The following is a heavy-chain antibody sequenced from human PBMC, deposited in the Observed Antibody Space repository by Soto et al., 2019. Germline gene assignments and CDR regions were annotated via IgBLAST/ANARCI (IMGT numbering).Heavy chain of an antibody. CDR1: GLTFSNVW. J-gene: IGHJ4*02. CDR2: ITSKSDGETA. V-gene: IGHV3-15*01. Sequence: EVQLVESGGGSVKPGGSLRLSCAASGLTFSNVWMTWVRQALGKGLEWVGRITSKSDGETADVAAPVKARFTISRDDSKNTVFLEMNSLKSEDTALYYCAITAMINRDSSTSFDYWGRGTQVTVSS. CDR3: AITAMINRDSSTSFDY. D-gene: IGHD5-18*01.